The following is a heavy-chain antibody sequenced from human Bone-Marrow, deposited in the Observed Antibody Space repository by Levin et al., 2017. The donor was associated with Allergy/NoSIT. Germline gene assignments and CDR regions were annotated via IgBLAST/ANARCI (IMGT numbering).Heavy chain of an antibody. Sequence: GGSLRLSCAASGFTFSSYEMNWVRQAPGKGLEWVSYISSSGSTIYYADSVKGRFTISRDNAKNSLYLQMNSLRAEDTAVYYCASFPEDGGDDYWGQGTLVTVSS. J-gene: IGHJ4*02. V-gene: IGHV3-48*03. CDR2: ISSSGSTI. CDR1: GFTFSSYE. CDR3: ASFPEDGGDDY. D-gene: IGHD2-21*01.